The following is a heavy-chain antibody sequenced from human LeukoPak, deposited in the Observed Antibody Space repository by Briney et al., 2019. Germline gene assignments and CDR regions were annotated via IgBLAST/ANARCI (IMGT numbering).Heavy chain of an antibody. J-gene: IGHJ3*02. D-gene: IGHD6-13*01. CDR2: LSSSSSTI. CDR3: ARDRGSSSWGYDAFDI. Sequence: GGSLRLSCAASGFTFSSYNMNWVRQAPGKGLEWVSYLSSSSSTIYYADSVKGRFTISRDNAKNSLYLQMNSLRDEDTAVYYCARDRGSSSWGYDAFDIWGQGTMVTVSS. V-gene: IGHV3-48*02. CDR1: GFTFSSYN.